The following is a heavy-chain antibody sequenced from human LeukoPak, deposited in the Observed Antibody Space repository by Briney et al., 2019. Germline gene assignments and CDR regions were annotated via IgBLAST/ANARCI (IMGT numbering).Heavy chain of an antibody. J-gene: IGHJ3*02. V-gene: IGHV4-59*01. D-gene: IGHD4-17*01. CDR3: ARGPLGDEFADAFDI. CDR2: IYYSGST. CDR1: GGSIITYY. Sequence: PSETLSLTCTVSGGSIITYYWSWIRRPPGKGLEWIGYIYYSGSTNYNPSLKSRVTISVDTSKNQFSLKLSSVTAADTAVYYCARGPLGDEFADAFDIWGQGTMVTVSS.